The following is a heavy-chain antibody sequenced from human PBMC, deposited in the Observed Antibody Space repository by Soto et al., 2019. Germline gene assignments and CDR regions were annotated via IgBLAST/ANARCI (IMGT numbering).Heavy chain of an antibody. Sequence: SETLSLTCAVCGGSFSGYYWSWIRKPPGKGLEWIGEINHSGSTNYNPSLKSRVTISVDTSKNQFSLKLSSVTAADTAVYYCARVRRRAGRQNYYYGMDVWGQGTTVTVSS. CDR1: GGSFSGYY. D-gene: IGHD6-13*01. CDR2: INHSGST. J-gene: IGHJ6*02. V-gene: IGHV4-34*01. CDR3: ARVRRRAGRQNYYYGMDV.